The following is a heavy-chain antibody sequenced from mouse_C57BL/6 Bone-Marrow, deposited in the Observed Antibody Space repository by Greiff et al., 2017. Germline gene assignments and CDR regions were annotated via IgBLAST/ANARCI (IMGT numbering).Heavy chain of an antibody. CDR2: IDPETGGT. CDR1: GYTFTDYE. V-gene: IGHV1-15*01. D-gene: IGHD2-4*01. Sequence: QVQLKQSGAELVRPGASVTLSCKASGYTFTDYEMHWVKQTPVHGLEWIGAIDPETGGTAYNQKFKGKAILTADKSSSTAYMELRSLTSDDSAVYYCTRYDYDGYFDVWGTGTTVTVSS. CDR3: TRYDYDGYFDV. J-gene: IGHJ1*03.